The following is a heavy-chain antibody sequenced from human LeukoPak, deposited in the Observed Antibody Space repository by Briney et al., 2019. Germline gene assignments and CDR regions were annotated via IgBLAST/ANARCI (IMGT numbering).Heavy chain of an antibody. CDR1: GFTFSRYS. CDR3: ARDLHYYDSSGYTVEAFDI. J-gene: IGHJ3*02. V-gene: IGHV3-21*01. CDR2: ISSSSSYI. Sequence: GGSLRLSCAASGFTFSRYSMSWVRQAPGKGLEWVSSISSSSSYIYYADSVKGRFTISRDNAKNSLYLQMNSLRAEDTAVYYCARDLHYYDSSGYTVEAFDIWGQGTMVTVSS. D-gene: IGHD3-22*01.